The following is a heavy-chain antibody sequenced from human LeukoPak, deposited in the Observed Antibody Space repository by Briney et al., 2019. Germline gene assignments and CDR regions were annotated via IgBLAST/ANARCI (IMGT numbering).Heavy chain of an antibody. CDR1: GGTFSSYA. D-gene: IGHD1-26*01. CDR2: IIPIFGTA. Sequence: SVKVSCKAFGGTFSSYAISWVRQAPGQGLEWMGGIIPIFGTANYAQKFQGRVTITADESTSTAYMELSSLRSEDTAVYYCARLVGDVTTWDCWGQGTLVTVSS. CDR3: ARLVGDVTTWDC. J-gene: IGHJ4*02. V-gene: IGHV1-69*13.